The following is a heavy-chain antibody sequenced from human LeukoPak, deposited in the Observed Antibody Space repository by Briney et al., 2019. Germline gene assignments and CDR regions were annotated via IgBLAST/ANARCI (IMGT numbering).Heavy chain of an antibody. CDR3: ARHSRSVDYGSGSYTWDY. Sequence: SETLSLTCTVSGGSISSSSYYWGWIRQPPGKGLEWIGSIYYSGSTYYNLSLKSRVTISVDTSRKQFSLKLSSVTAADTAVYYCARHSRSVDYGSGSYTWDYWGQGTLVTVSS. CDR1: GGSISSSSYY. CDR2: IYYSGST. J-gene: IGHJ4*02. D-gene: IGHD3-10*01. V-gene: IGHV4-39*01.